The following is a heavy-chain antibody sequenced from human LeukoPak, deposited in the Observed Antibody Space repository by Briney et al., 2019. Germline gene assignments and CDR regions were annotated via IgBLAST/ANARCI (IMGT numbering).Heavy chain of an antibody. CDR1: GFTFSSYA. D-gene: IGHD5-12*01. J-gene: IGHJ4*02. CDR3: AKGPPVATIPWGFDY. V-gene: IGHV3-23*01. Sequence: PGGSLRLSCAASGFTFSSYAMSWVRQAPGKGLEWVSGISGSGGSTYYADSVKGRFTISRDNSKNTLYLQMNSLRAEDTAVYYCAKGPPVATIPWGFDYWGQGTLVTVSS. CDR2: ISGSGGST.